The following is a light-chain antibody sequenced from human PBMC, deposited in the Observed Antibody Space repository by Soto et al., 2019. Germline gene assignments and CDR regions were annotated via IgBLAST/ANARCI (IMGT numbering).Light chain of an antibody. J-gene: IGLJ1*01. CDR2: EVT. CDR3: SSYAGSPYYV. Sequence: QSALTQPPSASGSPGQSVTISCTGTSSDVGGYNYVSWYLQHPGTAPKLLIYEVTKRPSGVPDRFSGSKSGNTASLTVSGLQAEDEADYYCSSYAGSPYYVFGTGTKFTVL. V-gene: IGLV2-8*01. CDR1: SSDVGGYNY.